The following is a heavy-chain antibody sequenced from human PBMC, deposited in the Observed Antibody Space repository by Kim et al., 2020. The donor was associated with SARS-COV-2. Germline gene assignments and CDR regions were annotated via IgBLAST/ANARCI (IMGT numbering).Heavy chain of an antibody. Sequence: GGSLRLSCAASGFTFSSYGMHWVRQAPGKGLEWVAVISYDGSNKYYADSVKGRFTISRDNSKNTLYLQMNSLRAEDTAVYYCAKEKGGSGTWSEYYFDYWGQGTLVTVSS. J-gene: IGHJ4*02. D-gene: IGHD3-10*01. V-gene: IGHV3-30*18. CDR2: ISYDGSNK. CDR1: GFTFSSYG. CDR3: AKEKGGSGTWSEYYFDY.